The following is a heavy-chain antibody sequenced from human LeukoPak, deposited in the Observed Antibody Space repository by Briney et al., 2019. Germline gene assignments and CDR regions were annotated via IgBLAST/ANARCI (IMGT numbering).Heavy chain of an antibody. V-gene: IGHV3-53*01. D-gene: IGHD1-26*01. Sequence: GGSLRLSCAASGFTVSSNYMSWVRQAPGKGLEWVSIIYSGGSTFYADSVKGQFTISRDNSKNTLYLQMNSLRAEDTAVYCCARGGSYLSAFDIWGQGTMVTVSS. J-gene: IGHJ3*02. CDR3: ARGGSYLSAFDI. CDR1: GFTVSSNY. CDR2: IYSGGST.